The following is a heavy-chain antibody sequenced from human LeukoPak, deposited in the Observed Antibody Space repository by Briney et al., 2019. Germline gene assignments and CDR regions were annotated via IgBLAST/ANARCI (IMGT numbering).Heavy chain of an antibody. Sequence: GGSLRLSCTASGFTFRSYSMNWVPEAPGKGLEGVSSISSSSSYIYYADSVNGRPAISRDNPKNSLYLQMTSLRAEDTAVYYCARANLGATGRNWFDPWGQGTLVTVSS. CDR3: ARANLGATGRNWFDP. CDR2: ISSSSSYI. D-gene: IGHD1-26*01. V-gene: IGHV3-21*01. J-gene: IGHJ5*02. CDR1: GFTFRSYS.